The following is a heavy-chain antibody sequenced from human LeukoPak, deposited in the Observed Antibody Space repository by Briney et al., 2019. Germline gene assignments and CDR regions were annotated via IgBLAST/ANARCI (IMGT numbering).Heavy chain of an antibody. V-gene: IGHV1-18*01. J-gene: IGHJ4*02. CDR2: ISAYNGNT. CDR3: ARGLDYYDSSGYGY. Sequence: ASVKVSCKASGYTFTSYGISWVRQAPGQGLEWMGWISAYNGNTNYAQKLQGRVTVTTDTSTSTAYMELRSLRSDDTAVYYCARGLDYYDSSGYGYWGQGTLVTVSS. D-gene: IGHD3-22*01. CDR1: GYTFTSYG.